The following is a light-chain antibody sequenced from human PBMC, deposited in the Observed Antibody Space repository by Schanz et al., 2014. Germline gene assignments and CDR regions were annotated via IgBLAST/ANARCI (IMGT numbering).Light chain of an antibody. CDR1: SSDVGGYNY. V-gene: IGLV2-14*03. CDR3: SSLTSSSTLVV. CDR2: DVT. Sequence: QSALTQPRSVSGSPGQSVTISCTGTSSDVGGYNYVSWYQQHPGKAPKLIIFDVTSRPSGVSNRFSGSKSGNTASLTISGLQAEDEADYYCSSLTSSSTLVVFGGGTKLTVL. J-gene: IGLJ2*01.